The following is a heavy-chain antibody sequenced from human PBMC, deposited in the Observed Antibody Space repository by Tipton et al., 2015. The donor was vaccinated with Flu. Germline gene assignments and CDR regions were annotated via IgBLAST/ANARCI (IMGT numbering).Heavy chain of an antibody. J-gene: IGHJ3*02. D-gene: IGHD3-10*01. Sequence: LVQSSETLSLTCTVSGGSISSYYWSWIRQPPGKGLEWIGYIYYSGSTNYNPSLKSRVTISVDTSKNQFSLKLSSVTAADTAVYYCARDYYGSGYDAFDIWGQGTMVTVSS. CDR3: ARDYYGSGYDAFDI. CDR1: GGSISSYY. V-gene: IGHV4-59*01. CDR2: IYYSGST.